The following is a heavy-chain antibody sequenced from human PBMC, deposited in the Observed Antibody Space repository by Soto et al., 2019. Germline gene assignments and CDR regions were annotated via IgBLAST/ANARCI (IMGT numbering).Heavy chain of an antibody. J-gene: IGHJ4*02. CDR1: GFTFSYG. Sequence: VQLLESGGGLIQPGGALRLSCAASGFTFSYGIHWLRQAPGKGLAWVAYISYESSNKFYGDSVKGRFTISRDNSKNTPFLQMNSLRAEDTAVYYCARLVIGYCSGNTCDDYWGQGTMVAVSS. D-gene: IGHD2-15*01. CDR2: ISYESSNK. CDR3: ARLVIGYCSGNTCDDY. V-gene: IGHV3-30*03.